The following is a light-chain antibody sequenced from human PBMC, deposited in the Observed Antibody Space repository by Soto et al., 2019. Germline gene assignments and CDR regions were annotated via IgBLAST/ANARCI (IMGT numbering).Light chain of an antibody. Sequence: DIQMTQSLSTLSASVGDRVTITCRASQSISSWLAWYQHKPGKAPKLLIYKASSLESGVPSRFSGSGSGTEFTLAISSLQADDFATYYCQQYKSYSLTFGGGTKVEIK. CDR3: QQYKSYSLT. V-gene: IGKV1-5*03. CDR2: KAS. J-gene: IGKJ4*01. CDR1: QSISSW.